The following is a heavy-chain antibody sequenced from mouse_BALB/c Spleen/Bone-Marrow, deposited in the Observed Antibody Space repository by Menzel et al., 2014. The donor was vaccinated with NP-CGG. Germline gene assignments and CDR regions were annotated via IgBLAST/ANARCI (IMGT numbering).Heavy chain of an antibody. CDR2: IDPANGNT. D-gene: IGHD4-1*01. CDR1: GFNIKDTY. J-gene: IGHJ2*01. V-gene: IGHV14-3*02. Sequence: VQLQHSGAELVKPGASVKLSCSASGFNIKDTYIRWVKQRPEQGLEWIGRIDPANGNTKYDPKFQGKATVTADTSANTGYLQLSSLTSEDTAVYYCADLGDYWGQGTTLTVSS. CDR3: ADLGDY.